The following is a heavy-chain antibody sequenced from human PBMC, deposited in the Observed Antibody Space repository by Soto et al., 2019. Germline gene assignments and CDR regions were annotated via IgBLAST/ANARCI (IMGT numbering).Heavy chain of an antibody. CDR3: TTGFYKFDV. J-gene: IGHJ6*02. D-gene: IGHD1-1*01. CDR1: GFTFSKAW. Sequence: GGSLRLSCAASGFTFSKAWMSWVRQAPGKGLEWVGRIKSKTDGETTDYAAPVKGRFTISRDDSKNTLYLQMNSLKTEDTAVYYCTTGFYKFDVWGQGTTVTVSS. CDR2: IKSKTDGETT. V-gene: IGHV3-15*01.